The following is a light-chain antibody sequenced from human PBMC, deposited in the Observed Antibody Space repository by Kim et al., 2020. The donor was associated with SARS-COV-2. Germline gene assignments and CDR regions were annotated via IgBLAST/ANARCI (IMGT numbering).Light chain of an antibody. CDR1: NIEAKS. J-gene: IGLJ3*02. Sequence: SYELTQPPSVSVAPGETASITCGGDNIEAKSVHWYQQRPGQAPLLVIYYDTDRPSGIPERFSGSNSGNTATLTISRVEDGDEAEFFCQVWDSSISQVLFGGGTQLTVL. CDR2: YDT. V-gene: IGLV3-21*04. CDR3: QVWDSSISQVL.